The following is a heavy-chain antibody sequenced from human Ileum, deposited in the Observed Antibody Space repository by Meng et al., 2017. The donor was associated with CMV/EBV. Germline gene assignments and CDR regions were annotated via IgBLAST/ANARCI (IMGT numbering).Heavy chain of an antibody. CDR2: IHFRGST. CDR1: GGSVSGTHFF. J-gene: IGHJ6*02. CDR3: ARRGGMGPPGIDV. V-gene: IGHV4-39*07. D-gene: IGHD3-16*01. Sequence: SETLSLICTVSGGSVSGTHFFWGWIRQPPGNGLEWIGGIHFRGSTYYNPSLKSRVAISVDMSMQHFSLTLTSVTAADTAVYYCARRGGMGPPGIDVWGQGTTVTVSS.